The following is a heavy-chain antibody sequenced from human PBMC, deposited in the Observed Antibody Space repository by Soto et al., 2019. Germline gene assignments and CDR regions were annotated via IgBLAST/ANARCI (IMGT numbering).Heavy chain of an antibody. CDR1: GGSINRSSYF. CDR2: IYYSGST. D-gene: IGHD6-19*01. CDR3: ARHYSSGSRNWFDP. J-gene: IGHJ5*02. Sequence: SETLSLTCSVSGGSINRSSYFWGWVRQPPGKGLEWIGSIYYSGSTYYNPSLRSRVTISVDTSKNQFSLKLSSVTAADPAVFYCARHYSSGSRNWFDPWGQGTLVTVSS. V-gene: IGHV4-39*01.